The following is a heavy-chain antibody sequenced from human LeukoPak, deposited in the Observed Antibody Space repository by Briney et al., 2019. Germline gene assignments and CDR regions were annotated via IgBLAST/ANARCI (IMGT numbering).Heavy chain of an antibody. J-gene: IGHJ5*02. D-gene: IGHD6-13*01. CDR2: IYYSGST. CDR1: GGSISSNY. CDR3: ARLIAVTGTDDWFDP. V-gene: IGHV4-59*01. Sequence: SETLSLTCTVSGGSISSNYWSWIRQPPGKGLEWIGYIYYSGSTNYNPSLKSRVTISVDTSKNQFSLKLNSVTAADTAVYYCARLIAVTGTDDWFDPWGQGTLVIVSS.